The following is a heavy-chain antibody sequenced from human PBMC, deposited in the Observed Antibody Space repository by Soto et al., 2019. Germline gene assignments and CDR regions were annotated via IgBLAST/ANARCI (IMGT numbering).Heavy chain of an antibody. CDR2: IYYSGST. D-gene: IGHD3-3*01. Sequence: QLQLRESGPGLVKPSETLSLTCTVSGGSISSSSYYWGWIRQPPGKGLEWIGSIYYSGSTYYNPSLKSRVTISVDTSKNQFSLKLSSVTAADTAVYYCARGAGRLRFLEWLPSNFDYWGQGTLVTVSS. CDR1: GGSISSSSYY. J-gene: IGHJ4*02. V-gene: IGHV4-39*01. CDR3: ARGAGRLRFLEWLPSNFDY.